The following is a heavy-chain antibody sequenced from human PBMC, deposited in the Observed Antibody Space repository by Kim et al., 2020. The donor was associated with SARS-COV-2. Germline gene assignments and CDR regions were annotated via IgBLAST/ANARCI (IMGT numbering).Heavy chain of an antibody. J-gene: IGHJ4*02. Sequence: GGSLRLSCAASGFSFSNYTMNWVRQAPGKGLEWVSSMSSSGAYIYYAESVKGRFTISRDSTKRSLYLQMNSLRVEDTAVYYCARGISFVSHYYGSGTPRWFFDSWGQGSLVTVSS. D-gene: IGHD3-10*01. CDR3: ARGISFVSHYYGSGTPRWFFDS. V-gene: IGHV3-21*01. CDR1: GFSFSNYT. CDR2: MSSSGAYI.